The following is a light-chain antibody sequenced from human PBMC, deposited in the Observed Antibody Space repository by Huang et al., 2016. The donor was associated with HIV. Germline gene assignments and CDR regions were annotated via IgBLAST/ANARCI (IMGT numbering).Light chain of an antibody. Sequence: EIVLTQSPAHLSLSPGERATLSCGASQSITNFNLAWYQHKRGLAPRRLIYDASNRASGIPPRFSGSGSGTDFTLTITRLEPEDVGIYYCQHYGSSPYTFGQGTKVEIK. CDR3: QHYGSSPYT. CDR1: QSITNFN. V-gene: IGKV3D-20*01. CDR2: DAS. J-gene: IGKJ2*01.